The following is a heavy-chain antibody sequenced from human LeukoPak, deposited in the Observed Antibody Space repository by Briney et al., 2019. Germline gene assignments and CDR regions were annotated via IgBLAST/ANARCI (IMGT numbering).Heavy chain of an antibody. Sequence: GASVKVSCKASGYTFTGYYMHWVRQAPGQGLEWMGWINPNSGGTNYAQKFQGRVTMTRDTSISTAYMEVSRLRSDDTAVYYCARDPTPFIVVVVAATRYFDYWGQGTLVTVSS. V-gene: IGHV1-2*02. CDR1: GYTFTGYY. D-gene: IGHD2-15*01. CDR2: INPNSGGT. J-gene: IGHJ4*02. CDR3: ARDPTPFIVVVVAATRYFDY.